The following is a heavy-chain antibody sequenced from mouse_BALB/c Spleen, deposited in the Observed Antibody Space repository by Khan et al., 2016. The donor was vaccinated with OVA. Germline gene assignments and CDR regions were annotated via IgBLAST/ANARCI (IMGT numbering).Heavy chain of an antibody. J-gene: IGHJ4*01. D-gene: IGHD2-1*01. Sequence: VQLQESGPELVKPGASVKMSCKASGYTFTDYDIRWVKQRTGQGLEWIGEIYPGSGSTYYNEKFKGKATLTADKSSKTAYIQLSSLTSKDSAVYFCAKIFYGNSYAMDYWGQGTAVTVSS. CDR1: GYTFTDYD. V-gene: IGHV1-77*01. CDR3: AKIFYGNSYAMDY. CDR2: IYPGSGST.